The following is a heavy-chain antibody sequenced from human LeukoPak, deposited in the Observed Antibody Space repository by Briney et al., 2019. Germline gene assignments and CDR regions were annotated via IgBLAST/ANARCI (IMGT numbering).Heavy chain of an antibody. CDR3: ARRGYSGYDKNGGAFDI. CDR2: IIPIFGTA. D-gene: IGHD5-12*01. J-gene: IGHJ3*02. V-gene: IGHV1-69*05. CDR1: GGTFSSYA. Sequence: SVKVSCKASGGTFSSYAISWVRQAPGQGLEWMGRIIPIFGTANNAQKFQGRVTITTDESTSTAYMELSSLRSEDTAVYYCARRGYSGYDKNGGAFDIWGQGTMVIVSS.